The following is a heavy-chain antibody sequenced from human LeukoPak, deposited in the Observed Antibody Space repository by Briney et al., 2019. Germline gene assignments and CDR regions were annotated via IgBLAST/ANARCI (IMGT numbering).Heavy chain of an antibody. J-gene: IGHJ4*02. Sequence: GASVKVSCKASGYTFTSYYMHWVRQAPGQGLEWMGIINPSGGSTSYAQKFQGRVTMTRDMSTSTVYMELSSLRSEDTAVYYCARSICGGDCYAPLDYWGQGTLVTVSS. CDR1: GYTFTSYY. CDR3: ARSICGGDCYAPLDY. CDR2: INPSGGST. D-gene: IGHD2-21*02. V-gene: IGHV1-46*01.